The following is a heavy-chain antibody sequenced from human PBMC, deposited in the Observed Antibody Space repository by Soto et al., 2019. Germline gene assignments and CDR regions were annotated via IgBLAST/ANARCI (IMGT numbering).Heavy chain of an antibody. CDR3: ARDARGKRVFDEIDI. V-gene: IGHV1-2*02. D-gene: IGHD3-9*01. CDR2: INPNSGDT. Sequence: ASVKVSCKASGYIFTGYHIHWVRQAPGRGLEWMGWINPNSGDTEYAQNFQGRVTMTRDTSFNLVYMEMSGLMSDDTAVYYCARDARGKRVFDEIDIWGQGTTVTVSS. J-gene: IGHJ6*02. CDR1: GYIFTGYH.